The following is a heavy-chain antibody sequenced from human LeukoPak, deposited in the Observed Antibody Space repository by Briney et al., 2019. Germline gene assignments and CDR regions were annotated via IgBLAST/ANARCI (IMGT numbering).Heavy chain of an antibody. D-gene: IGHD3-22*01. CDR3: ARDSNGYFAFGY. CDR2: IYYSGST. V-gene: IGHV4-31*03. J-gene: IGHJ4*02. Sequence: SQTLSLTCTVSGGSISSGGYYWSWIRQHPGKGLEWIGYIYYSGSTYYNPSLKSRVTISVDTSKNQFSLNLSSVTAADTAVYYCARDSNGYFAFGYWGQGTLVTVSS. CDR1: GGSISSGGYY.